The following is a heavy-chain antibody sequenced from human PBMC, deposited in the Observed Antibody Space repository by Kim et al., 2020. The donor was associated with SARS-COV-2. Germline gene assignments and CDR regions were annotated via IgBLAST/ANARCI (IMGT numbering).Heavy chain of an antibody. J-gene: IGHJ4*02. CDR3: TTAVEWVMITFGGVIFRDY. Sequence: GSVTISRDDSKNTLYLQMNSLKAEDTAVYYCTTAVEWVMITFGGVIFRDYWGQGTLVTVSS. V-gene: IGHV3-15*01. D-gene: IGHD3-16*02.